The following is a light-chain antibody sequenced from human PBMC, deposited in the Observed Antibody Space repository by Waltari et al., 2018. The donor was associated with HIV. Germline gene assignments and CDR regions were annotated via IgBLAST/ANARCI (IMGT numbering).Light chain of an antibody. V-gene: IGLV2-14*01. CDR2: DVS. Sequence: QSALTQPASVSGSPGQSVTISCTGTTKDVGNYDYVSWYRLRPGKAPKLLIYDVSNRPAGVSARFSGSKSGNTASLSISGLQPDDEADYFCASYRTYGTLVFGGGTKLTVL. J-gene: IGLJ3*02. CDR3: ASYRTYGTLV. CDR1: TKDVGNYDY.